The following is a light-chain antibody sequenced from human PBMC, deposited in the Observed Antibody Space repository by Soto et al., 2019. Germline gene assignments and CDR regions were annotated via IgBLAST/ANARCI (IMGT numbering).Light chain of an antibody. CDR2: AAS. CDR1: QGISSL. CDR3: LHFNDFPLT. J-gene: IGKJ4*01. V-gene: IGKV1-9*01. Sequence: DIQLTQSPSFLSASVGDRVTITCRASQGISSLLTWYQQKPGKAPKLLIYAASTLQSGVPSRFSGGGSGTDFPLTISRLQPEDFATYYCLHFNDFPLTFGGGTKVEV.